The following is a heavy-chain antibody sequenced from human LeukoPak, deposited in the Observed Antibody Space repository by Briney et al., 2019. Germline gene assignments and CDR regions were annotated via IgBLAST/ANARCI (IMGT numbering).Heavy chain of an antibody. CDR1: GGSVSSGSYY. D-gene: IGHD5-18*01. Sequence: SETLSLTCTVSGGSVSSGSYYWSWIRQPPGKGLEWIGYIYYSGSTNYNPSLKSRVTISVDTSKNQFSLKLSSVTAADTAVYYCVRETRGYSYGYWFDPWGQGTLVTVSS. CDR2: IYYSGST. V-gene: IGHV4-61*01. CDR3: VRETRGYSYGYWFDP. J-gene: IGHJ5*02.